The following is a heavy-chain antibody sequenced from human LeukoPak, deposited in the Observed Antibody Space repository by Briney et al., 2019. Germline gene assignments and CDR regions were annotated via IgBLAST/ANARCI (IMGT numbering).Heavy chain of an antibody. J-gene: IGHJ5*02. V-gene: IGHV4-30-4*01. CDR1: GGSISSGDYY. CDR3: ARGGIGVNWFDP. D-gene: IGHD6-13*01. CDR2: IYYSGST. Sequence: SQTLSLTCTVSGGSISSGDYYWSWIRQPPGKGLEWIGYIYYSGSTYYNPSLKSRVTISVDTSKNQFSPKLSSVTAADTAVYYCARGGIGVNWFDPWGQGTLVTVSS.